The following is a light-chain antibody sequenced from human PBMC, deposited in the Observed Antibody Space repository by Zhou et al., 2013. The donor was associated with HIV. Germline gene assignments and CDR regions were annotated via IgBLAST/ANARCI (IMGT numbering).Light chain of an antibody. J-gene: IGKJ1*01. V-gene: IGKV1-39*01. CDR1: QSISNY. CDR3: QQSYSTPF. CDR2: GAS. Sequence: DIQMTQSPSFLSASLGDRVTITCRASQSISNYLNWYQQKPGKAPKLLIYGASSLQSGVPSRFSGSGSGTHFTLTISSLQPEDFATYYCQQSYSTPFFGQGTKVEIK.